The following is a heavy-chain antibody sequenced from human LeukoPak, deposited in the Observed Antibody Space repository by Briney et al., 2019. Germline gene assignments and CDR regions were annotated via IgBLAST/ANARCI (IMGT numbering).Heavy chain of an antibody. CDR2: IYHDGST. Sequence: KSSETLSLTCTVSGGSISSSYWSWIRQPPGKGLEWIGYIYHDGSTNYNPSLKSRVTIPVDTSKNQFSLKLSSVTAADTAVYYCARDGGYDSSGYYTYYFDYWGQGTLVTVSS. CDR3: ARDGGYDSSGYYTYYFDY. J-gene: IGHJ4*02. D-gene: IGHD3-22*01. CDR1: GGSISSSY. V-gene: IGHV4-59*12.